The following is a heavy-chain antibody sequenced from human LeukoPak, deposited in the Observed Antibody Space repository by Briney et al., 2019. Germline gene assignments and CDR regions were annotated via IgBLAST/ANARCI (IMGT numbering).Heavy chain of an antibody. CDR3: AREAYYYED. Sequence: GGSLRLSCAASGLTFSSHSMNWVRQAPGKGLEWVSYISSSSSTIYYADSVKGRFTISRDNAKNSLYLQMNSLRAEDTAVYYCAREAYYYEDWGQGTLVTVSS. J-gene: IGHJ4*02. D-gene: IGHD3-22*01. CDR2: ISSSSSTI. CDR1: GLTFSSHS. V-gene: IGHV3-48*01.